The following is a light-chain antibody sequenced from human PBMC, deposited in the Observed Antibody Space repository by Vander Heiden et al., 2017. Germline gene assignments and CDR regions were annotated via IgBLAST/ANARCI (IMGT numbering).Light chain of an antibody. J-gene: IGLJ1*01. V-gene: IGLV1-40*01. Sequence: QSVLTQPPSVSGAPGQRITISCPGNRSNIGAGFDLHWYQQPPGAAPKLLIYGATNRPSGVPDRFSGSKSGASASLAITGLQADDEADYYCQSYDDGLSTYVFGSGTKVTVL. CDR2: GAT. CDR1: RSNIGAGFD. CDR3: QSYDDGLSTYV.